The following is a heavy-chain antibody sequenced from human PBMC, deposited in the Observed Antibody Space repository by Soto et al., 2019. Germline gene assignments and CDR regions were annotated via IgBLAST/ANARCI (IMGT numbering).Heavy chain of an antibody. J-gene: IGHJ6*03. V-gene: IGHV3-15*01. CDR2: IKSKTDGGTT. CDR1: GFTFSNAW. CDR3: TTALLEGPRRYYYYYMDV. D-gene: IGHD1-1*01. Sequence: PGGSLRLSCAASGFTFSNAWMSWVRQAPGKGLEWVGRIKSKTDGGTTDYAAPVKGRFTISRDDSKNTLYLQMNSLKTEDTAVYYCTTALLEGPRRYYYYYMDVWGKGTTVTVSS.